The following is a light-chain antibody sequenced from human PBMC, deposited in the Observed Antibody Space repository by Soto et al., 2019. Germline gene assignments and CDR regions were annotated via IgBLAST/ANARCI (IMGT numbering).Light chain of an antibody. CDR1: QSANPYY. CDR3: LYYGSSPWT. CDR2: SAS. V-gene: IGKV3-20*01. J-gene: IGKJ1*01. Sequence: EIGLTQSPGTLSLSPGQRATLSCRASQSANPYYLAWYQQKPGQAPRLLIYSASSRATGIPDRFSGSGSGTHFTLTISRLEPEDFVVYYFLYYGSSPWTFGQETKVEIK.